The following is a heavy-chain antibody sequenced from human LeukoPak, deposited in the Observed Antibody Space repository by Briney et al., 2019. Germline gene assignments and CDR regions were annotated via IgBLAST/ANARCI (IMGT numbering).Heavy chain of an antibody. CDR1: GFTFSSYA. V-gene: IGHV3-23*01. D-gene: IGHD3-3*01. CDR3: ATFQDTMTKGYFDY. J-gene: IGHJ4*02. Sequence: GGSLRLSCAASGFTFSSYAMSWVRQAPGKGLEWVSAISGSGGSTYYADSVKGRFTISRDNCKNTLYLQMNSLRAEDTAVYYCATFQDTMTKGYFDYWGQGTLVTVSS. CDR2: ISGSGGST.